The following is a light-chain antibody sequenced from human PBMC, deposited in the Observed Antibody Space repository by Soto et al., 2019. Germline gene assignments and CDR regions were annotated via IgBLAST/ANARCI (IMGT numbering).Light chain of an antibody. Sequence: EIVMTQSPATLSVSPGERATLSCRASQSVSSNLAWYQQKPGQAPRLLIYGASTRAPGIPARFSGSGSGTESTLTISSLQSEDFAVYYCQQYNNWPYTFGQGTKLEIK. CDR3: QQYNNWPYT. J-gene: IGKJ2*01. CDR1: QSVSSN. V-gene: IGKV3-15*01. CDR2: GAS.